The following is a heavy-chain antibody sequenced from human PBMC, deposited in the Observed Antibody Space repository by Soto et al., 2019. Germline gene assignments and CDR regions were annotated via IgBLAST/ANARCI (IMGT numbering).Heavy chain of an antibody. CDR3: AREDYYNWFDP. J-gene: IGHJ5*02. CDR1: GGSFSGYY. V-gene: IGHV4-34*01. D-gene: IGHD2-21*01. CDR2: INHSGST. Sequence: PSETLSLTCAVYGGSFSGYYWNWLRQPPGEGLEWIGEINHSGSTNYNPSLKSRVTISVDTSKNQFSLKLSSVTAADTAVYYCAREDYYNWFDPWGQGTLVTVSS.